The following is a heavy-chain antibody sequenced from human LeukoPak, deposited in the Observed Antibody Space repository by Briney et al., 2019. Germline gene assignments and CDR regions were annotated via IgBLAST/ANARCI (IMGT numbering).Heavy chain of an antibody. V-gene: IGHV4-39*01. Sequence: SETLSLTCTVSGGSISSSSYYWGWIRQPPGKGLEWIGSIYYSGSTYYNPSLKSRVTISVDTSKNQFSLKLSSLTAADTAVYYCARHSTVWGVGGVDYWGQGTLVTVSS. D-gene: IGHD2-2*01. CDR2: IYYSGST. J-gene: IGHJ4*02. CDR1: GGSISSSSYY. CDR3: ARHSTVWGVGGVDY.